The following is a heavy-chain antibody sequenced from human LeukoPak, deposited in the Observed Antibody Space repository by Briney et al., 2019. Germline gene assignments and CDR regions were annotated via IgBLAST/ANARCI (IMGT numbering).Heavy chain of an antibody. V-gene: IGHV1-69*13. CDR3: ARSYSSGWYLSFDY. D-gene: IGHD6-19*01. Sequence: SVKVSCKASGGTFSSYAISWVRQAPGQGLEWMGGIIPIFGTANYAQKFQGRVTITADESTSTAYVELSSLRSEDTAVYYCARSYSSGWYLSFDYWGQGTLVTVSS. CDR2: IIPIFGTA. J-gene: IGHJ4*02. CDR1: GGTFSSYA.